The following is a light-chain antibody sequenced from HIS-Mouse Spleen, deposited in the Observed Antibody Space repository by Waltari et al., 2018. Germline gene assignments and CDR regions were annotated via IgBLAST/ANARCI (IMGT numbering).Light chain of an antibody. Sequence: QSALTQPASVSGSPGQSITISCTGTSRDVGSYNLVSWYQQHPGKAPKLMIYEGSKRASGFSNRFSGSKSGNTASLTISGLQAEDEADYYCCSYAGSSTFWVFGGGTKLTVL. CDR3: CSYAGSSTFWV. J-gene: IGLJ3*02. V-gene: IGLV2-23*01. CDR2: EGS. CDR1: SRDVGSYNL.